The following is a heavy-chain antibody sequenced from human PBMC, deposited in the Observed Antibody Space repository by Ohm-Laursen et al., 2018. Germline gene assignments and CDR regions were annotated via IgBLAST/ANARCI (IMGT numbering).Heavy chain of an antibody. Sequence: SLRLSCTASGFTFSSYHINWVRQAPGKGLEWVSFISSASTTIYYADSVKGRFTISRDNAKNTVYMQMDSLRAEDRAVYYCARDRKNGESGYGMDVWGHGTTVTVSS. J-gene: IGHJ6*02. CDR3: ARDRKNGESGYGMDV. CDR1: GFTFSSYH. D-gene: IGHD4-17*01. V-gene: IGHV3-48*01. CDR2: ISSASTTI.